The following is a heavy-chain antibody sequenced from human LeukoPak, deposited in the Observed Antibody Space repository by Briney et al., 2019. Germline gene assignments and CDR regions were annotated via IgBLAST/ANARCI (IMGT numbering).Heavy chain of an antibody. CDR2: IKEDGTEK. D-gene: IGHD3-10*01. V-gene: IGHV3-7*03. Sequence: GGSLRLSCAVSGFTFSSYWMSWVRQAPGKGLEWVANIKEDGTEKYYQDSVKGRFTISRDNAKNTLYLHMNSLRAEDTAVYYCAKYYYGSGNSYGMDVWGQGTTVTVSS. CDR1: GFTFSSYW. J-gene: IGHJ6*02. CDR3: AKYYYGSGNSYGMDV.